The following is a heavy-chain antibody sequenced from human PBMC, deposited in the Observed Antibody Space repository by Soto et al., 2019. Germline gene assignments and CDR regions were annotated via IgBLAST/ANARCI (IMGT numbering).Heavy chain of an antibody. CDR1: GYTFNTNW. CDR3: ARQVAHGYYFYGMDV. V-gene: IGHV5-51*01. D-gene: IGHD5-12*01. J-gene: IGHJ6*02. Sequence: GESLKISCKGSGYTFNTNWIGWVRQMPGKGLEWMGIIYPGDSDTRYSPSFQGQVTISADKSISTAYLQWSSLKASDTAMYYCARQVAHGYYFYGMDVWGQGTAVTVSS. CDR2: IYPGDSDT.